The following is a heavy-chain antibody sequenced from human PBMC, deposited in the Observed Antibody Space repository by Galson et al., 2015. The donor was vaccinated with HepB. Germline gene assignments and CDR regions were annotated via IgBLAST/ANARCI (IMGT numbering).Heavy chain of an antibody. CDR3: ARVYASSWYFNHYYGMDV. CDR2: ISYDGSNK. D-gene: IGHD6-13*01. CDR1: GFTFSSYA. V-gene: IGHV3-30*04. Sequence: SLRLSCAASGFTFSSYAMHWVRQAPGKGLEWVAVISYDGSNKYYADSVKGRFTISRDNSKNTLYLQMNSLRAEDTAVYYCARVYASSWYFNHYYGMDVWGQGTTVTVSS. J-gene: IGHJ6*02.